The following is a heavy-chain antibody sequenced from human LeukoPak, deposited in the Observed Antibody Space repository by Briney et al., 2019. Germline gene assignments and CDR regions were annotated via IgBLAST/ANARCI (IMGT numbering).Heavy chain of an antibody. CDR2: VSYSGTT. Sequence: SETLSLTCTVSGGSISSYYWTWIRQPPGKGLEWIGYVSYSGTTKYNPSLKSRVTMSVDMSKNRLSLRLTSVTAADTAVYYCAREGTYYYDSSGYGFFDYWGQGTLVTVSS. CDR1: GGSISSYY. CDR3: AREGTYYYDSSGYGFFDY. V-gene: IGHV4-59*01. D-gene: IGHD3-22*01. J-gene: IGHJ4*02.